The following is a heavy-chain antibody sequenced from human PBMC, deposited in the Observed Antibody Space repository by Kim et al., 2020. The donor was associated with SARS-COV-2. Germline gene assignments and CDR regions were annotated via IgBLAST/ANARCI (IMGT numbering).Heavy chain of an antibody. J-gene: IGHJ4*02. Sequence: YAQKFQVSVTMTRNTSITTAYMELSSLRSEDTAVYYCARRIAAAGTPIGYWGQGTLVTVSS. D-gene: IGHD6-13*01. V-gene: IGHV1-8*01. CDR3: ARRIAAAGTPIGY.